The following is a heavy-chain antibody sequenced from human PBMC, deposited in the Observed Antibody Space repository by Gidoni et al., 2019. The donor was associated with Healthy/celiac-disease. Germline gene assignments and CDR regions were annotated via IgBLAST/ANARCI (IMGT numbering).Heavy chain of an antibody. CDR2: INPSGGST. Sequence: QVQLVQSGAEVKKPGASVKVSCKASGYPFTSYYLHWVRQAPGQGLEWMGIINPSGGSTSYAQKFPGRVTMTRDTSTSTVYMELSSLRSEDTAVYYCARVPAGDRYYFDYWGQGTLVTVSS. J-gene: IGHJ4*02. V-gene: IGHV1-46*03. CDR3: ARVPAGDRYYFDY. CDR1: GYPFTSYY.